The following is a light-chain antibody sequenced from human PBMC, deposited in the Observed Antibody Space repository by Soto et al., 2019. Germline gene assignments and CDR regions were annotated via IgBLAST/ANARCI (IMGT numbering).Light chain of an antibody. Sequence: QSALTQPASVSGSLGQSTTISCIGSSDNIGSYNLVSWYQQKPGKAPKIIIFEGSKRPSGVSNRFSGSRSGNTASLTISGLQAEDEADYYCCSYAGSYTYVFGTGTKLTVL. J-gene: IGLJ1*01. V-gene: IGLV2-23*01. CDR1: SDNIGSYNL. CDR2: EGS. CDR3: CSYAGSYTYV.